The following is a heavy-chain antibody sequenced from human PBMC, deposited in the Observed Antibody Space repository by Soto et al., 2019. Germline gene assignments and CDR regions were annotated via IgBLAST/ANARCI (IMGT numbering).Heavy chain of an antibody. J-gene: IGHJ5*02. Sequence: HVQLQESGPGLVKPSQTLSLTCTVSGDSISRGGYYWNWIRQHTRKGLEWIGYIYHSGSTNYNPSLKSRVTISVDTSKNQLSLELSNVTAADTAVYYCARDGAGAYGLGWFDPWGQGILVNVSS. V-gene: IGHV4-31*03. CDR1: GDSISRGGYY. D-gene: IGHD2-21*01. CDR3: ARDGAGAYGLGWFDP. CDR2: IYHSGST.